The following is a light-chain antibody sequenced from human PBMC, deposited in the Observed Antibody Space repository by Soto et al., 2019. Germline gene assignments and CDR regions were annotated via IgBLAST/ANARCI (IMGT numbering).Light chain of an antibody. CDR2: EIS. CDR1: SSDVGGNNY. CDR3: VSYAGSNNLV. J-gene: IGLJ1*01. V-gene: IGLV2-8*01. Sequence: QSALTQPPSASGSPGQSVTISCTGTSSDVGGNNYVSWYQQHPGKAPKLMIYEISERPSGGPDRFSGSQSSTTACLTVSGAQAEDEADYYCVSYAGSNNLVFGSGTKLTVL.